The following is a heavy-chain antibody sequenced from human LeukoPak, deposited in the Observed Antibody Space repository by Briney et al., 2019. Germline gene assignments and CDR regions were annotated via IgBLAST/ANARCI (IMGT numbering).Heavy chain of an antibody. V-gene: IGHV4-4*02. J-gene: IGHJ4*02. CDR1: GGSISSSNW. Sequence: PSETLSLTCAVSGGSISSSNWWSWVRQSPGKGLEWIGEIYHSGSTNYNPSLKSRVTISVDKSTNQFSLKLTSVTAADTAVYYCARDAGSSWHNWGQGTLVTVSS. D-gene: IGHD6-13*01. CDR3: ARDAGSSWHN. CDR2: IYHSGST.